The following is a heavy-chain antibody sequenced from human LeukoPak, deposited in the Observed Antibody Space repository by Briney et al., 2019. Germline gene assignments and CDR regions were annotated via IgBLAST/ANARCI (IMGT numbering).Heavy chain of an antibody. CDR1: GGSISSYY. Sequence: SETLSLTCTVSGGSISSYYWSWIRQPAGKGLEWIRRIYTSGSTNYNPSLKSRVTMSVDTSKNQFSLKLSSVTAADTAVYYCARGPGSGSYYIASTYYYYYGMDVWGQGTTVTVSS. CDR3: ARGPGSGSYYIASTYYYYYGMDV. D-gene: IGHD3-10*01. J-gene: IGHJ6*02. V-gene: IGHV4-4*07. CDR2: IYTSGST.